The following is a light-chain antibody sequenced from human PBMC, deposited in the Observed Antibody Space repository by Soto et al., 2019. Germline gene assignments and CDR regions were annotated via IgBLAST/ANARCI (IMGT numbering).Light chain of an antibody. Sequence: ETVLTHSPGTLSLSPGERATLSCRASQSVVSNFLAWFQQKPGQAPRLLIYGASNRATGIPDRFSGSGSGTDFTLTISRLEPEDFAVYYCQQYGTSPRTFGQGTKVDIK. CDR2: GAS. CDR1: QSVVSNF. CDR3: QQYGTSPRT. J-gene: IGKJ1*01. V-gene: IGKV3-20*01.